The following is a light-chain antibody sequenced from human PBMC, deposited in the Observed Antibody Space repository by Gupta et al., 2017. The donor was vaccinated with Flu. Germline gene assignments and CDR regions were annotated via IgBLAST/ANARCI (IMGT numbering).Light chain of an antibody. CDR1: QSVGRDH. CDR3: QQYHGSCT. CDR2: DAT. J-gene: IGKJ3*01. V-gene: IGKV3-20*01. Sequence: MVLTQSPASLSLPLGDKVTLSCRASQSVGRDHLAWYHQTPGQAPRLLVYDATKRATGVPDRISGRGSGTDFTLTISRLEATDSGIYYCQQYHGSCTFGPGTKVEIK.